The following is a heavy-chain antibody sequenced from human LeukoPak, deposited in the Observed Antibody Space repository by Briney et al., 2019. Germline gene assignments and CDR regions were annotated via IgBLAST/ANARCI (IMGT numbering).Heavy chain of an antibody. Sequence: GASVKVSCRASGYTFTHYYMHWVRQAPGQGLQWMGWANPNNGGTNYAQNFQGRVTMTRDTSINTAYMELSRLTTDDTAVYYCARDPAYYYDSSGYGAFDPWGQGTLVTVSS. V-gene: IGHV1-2*02. J-gene: IGHJ5*02. CDR3: ARDPAYYYDSSGYGAFDP. CDR1: GYTFTHYY. CDR2: ANPNNGGT. D-gene: IGHD3-22*01.